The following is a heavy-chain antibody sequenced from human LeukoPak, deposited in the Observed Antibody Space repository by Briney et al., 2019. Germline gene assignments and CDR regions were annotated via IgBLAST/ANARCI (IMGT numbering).Heavy chain of an antibody. J-gene: IGHJ6*03. V-gene: IGHV4-59*01. Sequence: PSETLSLTCTVSGGSIGSYYWSWVRQPPGKGLEWIGYIHYSGSTNYNPSLKSRVTTSIDTSKSQFSLKVTSVTAADAAVYYCARAGFYASVNQYYYYYYMDVWGTGTTVTVSS. D-gene: IGHD2/OR15-2a*01. CDR2: IHYSGST. CDR1: GGSIGSYY. CDR3: ARAGFYASVNQYYYYYYMDV.